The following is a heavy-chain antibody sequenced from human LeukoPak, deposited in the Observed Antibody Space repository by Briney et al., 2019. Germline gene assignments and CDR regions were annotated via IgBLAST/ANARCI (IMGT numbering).Heavy chain of an antibody. CDR3: ARDSPEDSSSSYWYFDL. CDR1: GYTFTGYY. D-gene: IGHD6-6*01. J-gene: IGHJ2*01. V-gene: IGHV1-46*01. Sequence: ASVKVSCKASGYTFTGYYMHWVRQAPGQGLEWMGIINPSGGSKSYAQKFQGRVTMTRDMSTSTVYMELSSLRSEDTAVYYCARDSPEDSSSSYWYFDLWGRGTLVTVSS. CDR2: INPSGGSK.